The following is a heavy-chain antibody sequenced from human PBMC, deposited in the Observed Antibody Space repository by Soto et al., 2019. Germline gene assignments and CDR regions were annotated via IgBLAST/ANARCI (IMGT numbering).Heavy chain of an antibody. CDR3: ATHQLLGLPGQEH. CDR1: GYTFANYG. D-gene: IGHD2-2*01. V-gene: IGHV1-18*01. Sequence: GASVKVCCKASGYTFANYGVIWVRQAPGQGLEWMGWIGGYKGNTNYAQKFQGRVTMTEDTSTDTAYMELSSLRSEDTAVYYCATHQLLGLPGQEHWGQGTLVTVSS. CDR2: IGGYKGNT. J-gene: IGHJ4*02.